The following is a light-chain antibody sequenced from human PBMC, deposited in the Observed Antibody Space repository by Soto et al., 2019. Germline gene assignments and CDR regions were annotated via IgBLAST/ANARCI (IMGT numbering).Light chain of an antibody. CDR1: SSNIGAGYD. J-gene: IGLJ2*01. CDR2: GNS. Sequence: QPVLTQPPSVSGAPGQRVTISCTGSSSNIGAGYDVHWYQQLPGTAPKLLIYGNSNRPSGVPDRFSGSKSGTSASLAITGRQAEDEADYYCQSYDSSLRVFGGGTKLTVL. CDR3: QSYDSSLRV. V-gene: IGLV1-40*01.